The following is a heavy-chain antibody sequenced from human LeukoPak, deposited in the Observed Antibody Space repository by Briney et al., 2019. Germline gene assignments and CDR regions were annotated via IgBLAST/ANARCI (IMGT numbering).Heavy chain of an antibody. V-gene: IGHV1-69*01. CDR2: IIPIFGTA. D-gene: IGHD2-2*01. Sequence: SVKVSCKASGGTFSSYAISWVRQAPGQGLEWMGGIIPIFGTANYAQKFQGRVTITADESTSTAYMELSSLRSEDTAVYYCATNPPGYCSSPSCYAYFDCWGQGTLVTVSS. J-gene: IGHJ4*02. CDR3: ATNPPGYCSSPSCYAYFDC. CDR1: GGTFSSYA.